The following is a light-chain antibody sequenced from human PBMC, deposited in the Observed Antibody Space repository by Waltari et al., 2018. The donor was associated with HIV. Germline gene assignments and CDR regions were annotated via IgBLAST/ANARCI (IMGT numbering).Light chain of an antibody. CDR1: SSDVGGHKY. J-gene: IGLJ2*01. CDR2: EVS. CDR3: SSYAGSTVI. Sequence: QSALTQPPSASGSPGQSVTISCTGTSSDVGGHKYVSWYQQHPGKAPKLIIYEVSKSPSGFPDRFSGSKSGNTASLTVSGLQADDEADFYCSSYAGSTVIFGGGTKLTVL. V-gene: IGLV2-8*01.